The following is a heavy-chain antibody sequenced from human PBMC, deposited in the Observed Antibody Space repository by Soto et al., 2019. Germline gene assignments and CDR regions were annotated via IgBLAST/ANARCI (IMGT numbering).Heavy chain of an antibody. Sequence: LTCTVSGGSISSSSYYWGWIRQPPGKGLEWIGSIYYSGSTYYNPSLKSRVTISVDTSKNQFSLKLSSVTAADTAVYYCARLRASRPRDLDYWGQGTLVTVSS. CDR1: GGSISSSSYY. CDR3: ARLRASRPRDLDY. J-gene: IGHJ4*02. V-gene: IGHV4-39*01. CDR2: IYYSGST.